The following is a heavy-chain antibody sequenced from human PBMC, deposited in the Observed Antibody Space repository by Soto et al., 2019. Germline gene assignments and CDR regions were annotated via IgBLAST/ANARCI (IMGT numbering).Heavy chain of an antibody. V-gene: IGHV4-39*01. CDR1: GGSISSSSYY. J-gene: IGHJ6*02. CDR2: IYYSGST. CDR3: ARHEASSGWELYYYGMDV. D-gene: IGHD6-19*01. Sequence: SETLSLTCTVSGGSISSSSYYWGWIRQPPGKGLEWIGSIYYSGSTYYNPSLKSRVTISVDTSKNQFSLKLSSVTAADTAVYYCARHEASSGWELYYYGMDVWGQGTTVTVSS.